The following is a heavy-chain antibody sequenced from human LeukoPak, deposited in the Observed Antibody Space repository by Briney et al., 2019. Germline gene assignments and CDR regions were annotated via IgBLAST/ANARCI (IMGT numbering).Heavy chain of an antibody. CDR3: ARIYYDFWSGYFAYFDY. CDR2: IYPGDSDT. Sequence: GESLKISCKGSGYSFTSYWIGWVRQMPGKGLGWMGIIYPGDSDTRYSPSFQGQVTISADKSISTAYLQWSSLKASDTAMYYCARIYYDFWSGYFAYFDYWGQGTLVTVSS. J-gene: IGHJ4*02. CDR1: GYSFTSYW. D-gene: IGHD3-3*01. V-gene: IGHV5-51*01.